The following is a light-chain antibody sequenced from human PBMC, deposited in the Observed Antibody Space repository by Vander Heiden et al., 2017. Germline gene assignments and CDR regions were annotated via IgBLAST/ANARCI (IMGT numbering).Light chain of an antibody. CDR1: QSVSSSY. J-gene: IGKJ2*01. CDR2: AAS. CDR3: QQYGSSPPYT. V-gene: IGKV3-20*01. Sequence: EVVLTQSPGTLSLSPGEQATLSCRASQSVSSSYLAWYQHNPDQATRLLTYAASHRATGILDRCSGSGSATDFSLPISRLQPADVAVYYCQQYGSSPPYTFGQGTKLEIK.